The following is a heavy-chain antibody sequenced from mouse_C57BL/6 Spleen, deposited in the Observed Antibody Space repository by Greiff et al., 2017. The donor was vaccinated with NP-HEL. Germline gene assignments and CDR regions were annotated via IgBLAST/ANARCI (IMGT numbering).Heavy chain of an antibody. Sequence: VQLQQSGPELVKPGASVKISCKASGYSFTGYYMNWVKQSPEKSLEWIGEINPSTGGTTYNQKFKAKATLTVDKSSSTAYMQLKSLTSEDSAVYYCARGRGSSYPFAYWGQGTLVTVSA. CDR3: ARGRGSSYPFAY. D-gene: IGHD1-1*01. V-gene: IGHV1-42*01. CDR1: GYSFTGYY. CDR2: INPSTGGT. J-gene: IGHJ3*01.